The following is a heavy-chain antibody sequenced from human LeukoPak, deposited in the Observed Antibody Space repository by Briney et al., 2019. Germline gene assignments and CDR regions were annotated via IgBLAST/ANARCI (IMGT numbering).Heavy chain of an antibody. CDR3: ARGGGLDV. Sequence: GGSLRLSCAASGFTFSNFWMHWVRQAPGKGLVWVALIYGDGSFTRYADSVKGRFTISRDNAKNTVYLQMSNLRAEDTAVYFCARGGGLDVWGQGATVTVSS. J-gene: IGHJ6*02. CDR2: IYGDGSFT. D-gene: IGHD3-16*01. V-gene: IGHV3-74*01. CDR1: GFTFSNFW.